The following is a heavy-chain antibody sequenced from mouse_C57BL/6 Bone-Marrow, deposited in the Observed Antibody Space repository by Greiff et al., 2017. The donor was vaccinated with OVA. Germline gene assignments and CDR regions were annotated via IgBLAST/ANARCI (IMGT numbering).Heavy chain of an antibody. CDR1: GYTFTSYW. D-gene: IGHD2-1*01. V-gene: IGHV1-69*01. J-gene: IGHJ1*03. CDR2: IDPSDSYT. CDR3: ARPSGNQSYWYFDV. Sequence: QVQLQQPGAELVMPGASVKLSCKASGYTFTSYWMHWVKQRPGQGLEWIGEIDPSDSYTNYNQKFKGKSTLTVDKSSSTAYMQLSSLTSEDSAVYYCARPSGNQSYWYFDVWGTGTTVTVSS.